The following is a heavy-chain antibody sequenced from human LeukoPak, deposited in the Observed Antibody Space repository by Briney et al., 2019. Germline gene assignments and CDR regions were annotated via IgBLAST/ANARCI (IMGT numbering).Heavy chain of an antibody. J-gene: IGHJ6*02. CDR3: ARGCGSCSLYYYYGMDV. Sequence: SQTLSLTCTVSGGSISSGGYYWSRIRQHPGKGLEWIGYIYYSGSTYYNPSLKSRVTISVDTSKNQFSLKLSSVTAADTAVYYCARGCGSCSLYYYYGMDVWGQGTTVTVSS. V-gene: IGHV4-31*03. CDR1: GGSISSGGYY. CDR2: IYYSGST. D-gene: IGHD2-15*01.